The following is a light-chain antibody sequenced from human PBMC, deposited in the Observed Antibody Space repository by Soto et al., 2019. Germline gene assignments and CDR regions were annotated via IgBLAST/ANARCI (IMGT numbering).Light chain of an antibody. CDR3: QHYNSYTVT. CDR1: QSISSY. J-gene: IGKJ1*01. Sequence: DIQMTQSPSSLSASVGDRVTITCRASQSISSYLNWYQQKPGKAPKLLIYAASSLQSGVPSRFSGSGSGTDFTLTISSLQPEDFATYYCQHYNSYTVTFGQGTKVDIX. CDR2: AAS. V-gene: IGKV1-39*01.